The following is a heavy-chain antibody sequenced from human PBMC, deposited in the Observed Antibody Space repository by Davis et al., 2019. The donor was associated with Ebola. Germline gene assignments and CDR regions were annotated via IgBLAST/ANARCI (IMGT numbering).Heavy chain of an antibody. CDR3: ARRYVATEA. CDR1: GGSISRYY. CDR2: IYYSGST. Sequence: SETLSLTCTVSGGSISRYYWSWNRQPRGKGLEWIGNIYYSGSTYYNPSLKSRVTISVDTSKNQFSLKLSSVTAADTAVYYCARRYVATEAWGQGTLVTVSS. V-gene: IGHV4-59*04. D-gene: IGHD5-12*01. J-gene: IGHJ5*02.